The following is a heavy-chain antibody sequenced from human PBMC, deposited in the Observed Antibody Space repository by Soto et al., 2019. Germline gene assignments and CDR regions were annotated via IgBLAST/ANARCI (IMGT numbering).Heavy chain of an antibody. CDR3: AKDRGLGVAGATHDP. CDR1: GFTFSNYA. D-gene: IGHD2-15*01. V-gene: IGHV3-23*01. J-gene: IGHJ5*02. CDR2: ISGSGDT. Sequence: GGSLRLSCAASGFTFSNYAMTCVRQAPGKGLEWVAGISGSGDTYYADSVKGRFTIPRDNSKNTVYLQMNSLRAEDTAIYFCAKDRGLGVAGATHDPWGKGTLVTVPS.